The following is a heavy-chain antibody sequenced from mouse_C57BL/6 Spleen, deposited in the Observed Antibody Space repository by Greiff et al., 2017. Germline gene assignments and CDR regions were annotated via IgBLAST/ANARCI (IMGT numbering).Heavy chain of an antibody. J-gene: IGHJ2*01. CDR2: IYPGDGDT. D-gene: IGHD1-1*01. V-gene: IGHV1-82*01. Sequence: QVQLKQSGPELVKPGASVKISCKASGYAFTSYWMHWVKQRPGQGLEWIGRIYPGDGDTNYNGKFKGKDTLTADNSSSTAYMQLSRLTSEDSAVYFCARSTTVVANYFDYWGQGTPLTVSA. CDR3: ARSTTVVANYFDY. CDR1: GYAFTSYW.